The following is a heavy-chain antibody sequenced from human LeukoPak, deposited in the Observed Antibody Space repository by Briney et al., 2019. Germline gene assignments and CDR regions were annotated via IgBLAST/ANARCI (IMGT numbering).Heavy chain of an antibody. Sequence: PGGSLRLSCAASGFTFSSYAMSWVRQAPGEGLEWVSAISGSGGSTYYADSVKGRFTISRDNSKNTLYLQMNSLRAEDTAVYYCAENPWLVHPYYFDYWGQGTLVTVSS. V-gene: IGHV3-23*01. CDR1: GFTFSSYA. CDR3: AENPWLVHPYYFDY. D-gene: IGHD6-19*01. CDR2: ISGSGGST. J-gene: IGHJ4*02.